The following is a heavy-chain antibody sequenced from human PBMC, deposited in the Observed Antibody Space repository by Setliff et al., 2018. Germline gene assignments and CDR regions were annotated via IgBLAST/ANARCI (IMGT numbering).Heavy chain of an antibody. V-gene: IGHV4-4*07. CDR1: GDSISSYF. CDR2: FYISGTT. Sequence: SETLSLTCNVSGDSISSYFWTWIRQPAGKGLEWIGRFYISGTTTYNTSLKSRVTMSADTSKNQFSLKLSSVTAADTAVYYCARGSFPYDNSGFDYWGQGTLVTVSS. CDR3: ARGSFPYDNSGFDY. D-gene: IGHD3-22*01. J-gene: IGHJ4*02.